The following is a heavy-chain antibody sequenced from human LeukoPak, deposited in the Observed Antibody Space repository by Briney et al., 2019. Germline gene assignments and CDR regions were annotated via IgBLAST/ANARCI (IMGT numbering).Heavy chain of an antibody. D-gene: IGHD7-27*01. CDR3: AKDGGLWVSAHWGDS. Sequence: GGSLRLSCAVSGFTFSSYSMNWVRQAPGKGLEWVSTITTSDGNTYYADSVKGRFTVSRDNSKNTLYLQMNSLRAEDTAVYYCAKDGGLWVSAHWGDSWGRGTLVTVSS. V-gene: IGHV3-23*01. J-gene: IGHJ4*02. CDR1: GFTFSSYS. CDR2: ITTSDGNT.